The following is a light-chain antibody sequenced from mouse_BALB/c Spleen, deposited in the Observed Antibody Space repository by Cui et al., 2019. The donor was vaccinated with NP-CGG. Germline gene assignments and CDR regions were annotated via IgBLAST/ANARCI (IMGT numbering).Light chain of an antibody. CDR2: GTN. CDR1: TGAVTTSNY. J-gene: IGLJ1*01. V-gene: IGLV1*01. Sequence: QAVVTQESALTTSPDETVTLTCHSSTGAVTTSNYANWVQEKPDHLFTGLIGGTNNRAPGVPARFSGSLIGDKAALTITGAQTEDEAIYFCALWYSNHWVFGGGTKLTVL. CDR3: ALWYSNHWV.